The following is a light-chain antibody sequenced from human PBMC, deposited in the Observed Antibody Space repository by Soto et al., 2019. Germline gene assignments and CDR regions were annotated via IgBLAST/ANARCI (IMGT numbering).Light chain of an antibody. CDR2: CVS. J-gene: IGKJ3*01. CDR3: QQYNSYLS. CDR1: QRVYNW. Sequence: IEMTQYPSTVSASVGARVTITCRASQRVYNWLAWYQQKPGKAPKLLISCVSTLESGVPSRFSGSGSGTEFTLAISSLQPEDLGTYYCQQYNSYLSFGPGTKVEI. V-gene: IGKV1-5*01.